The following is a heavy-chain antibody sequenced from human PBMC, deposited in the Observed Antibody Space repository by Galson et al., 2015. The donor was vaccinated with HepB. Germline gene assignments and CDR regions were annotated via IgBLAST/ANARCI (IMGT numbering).Heavy chain of an antibody. CDR3: AKGRATVTMPEFDY. CDR1: GFTFSSYG. V-gene: IGHV3-30*18. J-gene: IGHJ4*02. Sequence: SLRLSCAASGFTFSSYGMHWVRQAPGKGLEWVAAISYDGSAKYYADSVKGRFTISRDNSKNTLYLQMNSLRAEDTAVYYCAKGRATVTMPEFDYWGQGTLVTVSS. D-gene: IGHD4-11*01. CDR2: ISYDGSAK.